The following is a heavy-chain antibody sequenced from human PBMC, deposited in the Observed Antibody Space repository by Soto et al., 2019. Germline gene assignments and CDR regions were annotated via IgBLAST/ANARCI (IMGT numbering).Heavy chain of an antibody. CDR1: GGSISDYY. D-gene: IGHD3-10*01. Sequence: PSKTLSLTCTVPGGSISDYYWTCIRQPPGKGLEWVGYVYYNGNSNYNPSLRSRSTASVDTSKNQFSLKLTSVTAADTAIYYCGRGGVSWTGRVAPRSIDFWGKGLLGTVS. CDR2: VYYNGNS. CDR3: GRGGVSWTGRVAPRSIDF. V-gene: IGHV4-59*01. J-gene: IGHJ4*02.